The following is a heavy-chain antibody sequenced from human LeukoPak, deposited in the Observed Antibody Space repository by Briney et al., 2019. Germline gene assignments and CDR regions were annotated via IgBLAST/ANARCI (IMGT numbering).Heavy chain of an antibody. V-gene: IGHV4-59*01. CDR2: IYYSGST. CDR1: GGSISSYY. D-gene: IGHD2-21*02. J-gene: IGHJ3*02. Sequence: SETLSLTCTVSGGSISSYYWSWIRQPPGKGLEWIGYIYYSGSTNYNPSLKSRVTISVDTSKNQFSLKLSSVTAADTAVYYCAKLVVTAIQDAFDIWGQGTMVSVSS. CDR3: AKLVVTAIQDAFDI.